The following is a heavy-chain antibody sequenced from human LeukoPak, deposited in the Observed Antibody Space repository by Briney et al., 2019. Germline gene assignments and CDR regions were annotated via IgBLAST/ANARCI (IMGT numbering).Heavy chain of an antibody. CDR3: ARARVSPAYYYYYMDV. V-gene: IGHV4-59*01. J-gene: IGHJ6*03. CDR2: IYYSGST. CDR1: GGSFSGYY. Sequence: SETLSLTCAVYGGSFSGYYWSWIRQPPGKGLEWIGYIYYSGSTNYNPSLKSRVTISVDTSKNQFSLKLSSVTAADTAVYYCARARVSPAYYYYYMDVWGKGTTVTISS. D-gene: IGHD6-13*01.